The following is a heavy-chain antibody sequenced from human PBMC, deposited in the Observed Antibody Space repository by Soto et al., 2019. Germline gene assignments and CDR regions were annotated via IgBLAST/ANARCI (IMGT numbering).Heavy chain of an antibody. CDR2: IYYSGST. CDR1: GGSISSSSYY. Sequence: QLQLQESGPGLVKPSETLSLTCTVSGGSISSSSYYWGWIRQPPGKGLEWIGSIYYSGSTYYNPSLKSRVTISVDTSKNQFSLKLSSVTAADTAVYYCARSLGGSYQVYYYDGMDVWGQGTTVTVSS. D-gene: IGHD1-26*01. J-gene: IGHJ6*02. CDR3: ARSLGGSYQVYYYDGMDV. V-gene: IGHV4-39*01.